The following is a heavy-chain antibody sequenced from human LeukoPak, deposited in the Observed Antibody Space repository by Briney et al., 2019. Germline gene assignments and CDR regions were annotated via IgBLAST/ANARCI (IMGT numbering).Heavy chain of an antibody. CDR3: ARVSWLYYFDY. CDR2: IYTSGST. D-gene: IGHD5-24*01. CDR1: GGSISSYY. J-gene: IGHJ4*02. Sequence: SETLSLTCTVSGGSISSYYWSWIRQPAGKGLEWIGRIYTSGSTNYNPSLKSRVTMSVDTTKNQLSLKLSSATAADTAVYYCARVSWLYYFDYWGQGTLVTVSS. V-gene: IGHV4-4*07.